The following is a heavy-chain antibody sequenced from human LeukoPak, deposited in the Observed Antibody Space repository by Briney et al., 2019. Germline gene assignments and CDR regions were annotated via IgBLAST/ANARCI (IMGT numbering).Heavy chain of an antibody. V-gene: IGHV4-59*12. J-gene: IGHJ4*02. Sequence: SETLSLTCTVSGGSISSYYWSWIRQPPGKGLEWIGYIYHSGSTYYNPSLKSRVTISVDRSKNQFSLKLSSVTAADTAVYYCARGEGIAVAGVDYWGQGTLVTVSS. CDR2: IYHSGST. CDR3: ARGEGIAVAGVDY. D-gene: IGHD6-19*01. CDR1: GGSISSYY.